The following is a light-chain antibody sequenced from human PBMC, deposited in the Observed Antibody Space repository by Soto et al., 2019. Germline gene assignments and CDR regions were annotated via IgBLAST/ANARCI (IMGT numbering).Light chain of an antibody. J-gene: IGKJ1*01. Sequence: DIQMTQSPSTLSASVGDRVTITCRASQSISAWLAWYQQKPGKAPKLLIYKASSLESGVPSRCSGSGSGTEVTLTIIRLQPDDVATYCYQQYHSDSRTFGQGTKVEIK. CDR3: QQYHSDSRT. V-gene: IGKV1-5*03. CDR1: QSISAW. CDR2: KAS.